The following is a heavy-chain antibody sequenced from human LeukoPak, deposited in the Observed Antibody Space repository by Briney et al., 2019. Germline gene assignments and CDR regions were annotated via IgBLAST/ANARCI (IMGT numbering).Heavy chain of an antibody. D-gene: IGHD3-3*01. J-gene: IGHJ4*02. CDR1: GFTFSSYW. CDR2: INSDGSST. CDR3: ARVSYDFWSGYYLDY. V-gene: IGHV3-74*01. Sequence: PGGSLRLSCAASGFTFSSYWMYWVRQAPGKGLVWVSRINSDGSSTSYADSVKGRFTISRDNAKNTLYLQMNSLRAEDTAVYYCARVSYDFWSGYYLDYWGQGTLVTVSS.